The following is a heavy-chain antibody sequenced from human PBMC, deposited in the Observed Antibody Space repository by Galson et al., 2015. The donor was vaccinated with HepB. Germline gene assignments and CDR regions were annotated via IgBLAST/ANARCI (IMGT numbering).Heavy chain of an antibody. J-gene: IGHJ4*02. Sequence: SVKVSCKASGYTFSNYAMHWVRQAPGQGLEWMGWINPGNGDTKYSQKFQGRVTITRDTSASTAYMELSSLRSEDTAVYYCARVGSGVYWGQGTLVTVSS. V-gene: IGHV1-3*01. D-gene: IGHD1-26*01. CDR2: INPGNGDT. CDR1: GYTFSNYA. CDR3: ARVGSGVY.